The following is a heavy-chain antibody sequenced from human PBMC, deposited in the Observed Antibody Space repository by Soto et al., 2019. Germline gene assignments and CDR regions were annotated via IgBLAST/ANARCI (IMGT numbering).Heavy chain of an antibody. CDR1: GFTFSSYS. CDR3: AREYYGSGVGDMDV. V-gene: IGHV3-21*01. CDR2: ISSSSSYI. D-gene: IGHD3-10*01. J-gene: IGHJ6*02. Sequence: EVQLVESGGGLVKPGGSLRLSCAASGFTFSSYSMNWVRQAPGKGLEWVSSISSSSSYIHYADSVKGRFTISRDNAKNSLYLHMNSLRAEDTAVYYCAREYYGSGVGDMDVWGQGTTVTVSS.